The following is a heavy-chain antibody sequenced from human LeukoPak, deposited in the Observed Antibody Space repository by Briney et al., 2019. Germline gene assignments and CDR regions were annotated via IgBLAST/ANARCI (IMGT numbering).Heavy chain of an antibody. CDR3: ARWQSSSLKLDY. D-gene: IGHD6-13*01. J-gene: IGHJ4*02. V-gene: IGHV3-21*01. CDR2: ISSSSSYM. CDR1: GFTFSSYS. Sequence: PGGSLRLSCAASGFTFSSYSMNWVRQAPGKGLEWVSSISSSSSYMYYADSVKGRFTISRDNAKNSLYLQMNSLRAEDTAVYYCARWQSSSLKLDYWGQGTLVTVSS.